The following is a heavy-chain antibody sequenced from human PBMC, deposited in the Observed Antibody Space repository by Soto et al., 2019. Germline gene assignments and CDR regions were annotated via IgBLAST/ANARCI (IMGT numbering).Heavy chain of an antibody. V-gene: IGHV3-30-3*01. Sequence: PGGSLRLSCAASGFTFSSYAMHCVRQAPGKGLEWVAVISSDGSSKYYADSVKGRFTISRDNSKNTLYLQMNSPRAEDTAVYYCARDLSRDGYNLEYWGQGTLVTVSS. D-gene: IGHD5-12*01. J-gene: IGHJ4*02. CDR3: ARDLSRDGYNLEY. CDR2: ISSDGSSK. CDR1: GFTFSSYA.